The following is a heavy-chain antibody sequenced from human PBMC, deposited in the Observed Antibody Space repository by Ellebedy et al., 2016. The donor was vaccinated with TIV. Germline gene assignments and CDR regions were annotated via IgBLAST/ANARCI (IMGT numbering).Heavy chain of an antibody. V-gene: IGHV3-21*01. CDR2: ISSSSSYI. Sequence: GESLKISXAASRFTFSSYSMNCVRKAPGKGLEWVSSISSSSSYIYYADSVKGRFTISRDNAKNSLYLQMNSLRAEDTAVYYCARVGGIAAAGTDYWGQGTLVTVSS. CDR1: RFTFSSYS. CDR3: ARVGGIAAAGTDY. D-gene: IGHD6-13*01. J-gene: IGHJ4*02.